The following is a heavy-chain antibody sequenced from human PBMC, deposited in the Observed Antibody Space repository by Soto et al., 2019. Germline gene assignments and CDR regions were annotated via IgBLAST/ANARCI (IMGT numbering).Heavy chain of an antibody. CDR3: ARGPSGDKVDS. J-gene: IGHJ4*02. D-gene: IGHD7-27*01. CDR1: GGSISTVNYW. V-gene: IGHV4-30-4*01. Sequence: QVQLQESGPGLVKPLQTLSLTCTVSGGSISTVNYWWSWIRQSPDMGLEWIGHIYNGGSTYNNPSLESRGTMSVETPKNQRSLTMSSVSAADTAVYYCARGPSGDKVDSWGQGTLVTVS. CDR2: IYNGGST.